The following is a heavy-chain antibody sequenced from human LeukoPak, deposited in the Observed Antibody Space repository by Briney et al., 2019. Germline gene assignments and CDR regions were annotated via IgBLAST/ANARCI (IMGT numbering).Heavy chain of an antibody. CDR2: IYSGGTT. CDR3: AKARGSSVYEQFDY. D-gene: IGHD5/OR15-5a*01. V-gene: IGHV3-53*01. Sequence: GGSLRLSCAASGFTVSSNHMSWVRQAPGKGLEWVSVIYSGGTTYYADSVEGRFTISRDNSKNTLYLQMNSLRADDTAVYYCAKARGSSVYEQFDYWGQGTQVTVSP. J-gene: IGHJ4*02. CDR1: GFTVSSNH.